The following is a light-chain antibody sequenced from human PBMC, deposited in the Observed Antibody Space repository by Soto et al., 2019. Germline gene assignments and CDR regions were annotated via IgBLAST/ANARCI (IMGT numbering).Light chain of an antibody. V-gene: IGKV4-1*01. CDR1: RTLLYSSNNKNY. J-gene: IGKJ2*01. Sequence: DIVMTQSPDSLAVSPGERATVNCKSNRTLLYSSNNKNYLAWYQQKLGQPPRLLIYWASIRESGVPDRFSGSGSGTEFTLTINNLQAEDVAVYYCQQYYSTPDTFGQGTKLEIK. CDR3: QQYYSTPDT. CDR2: WAS.